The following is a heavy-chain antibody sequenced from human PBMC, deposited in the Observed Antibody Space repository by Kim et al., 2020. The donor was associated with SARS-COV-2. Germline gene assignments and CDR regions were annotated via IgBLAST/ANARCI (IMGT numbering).Heavy chain of an antibody. Sequence: GSGVRPYSADSVKGRFTITRDNSKNTLYLQMNSLRAEDTAVYYCAKLIDIWGQGTMVTVSS. V-gene: IGHV3-23*01. CDR3: AKLIDI. J-gene: IGHJ3*02. CDR2: GSGVRP.